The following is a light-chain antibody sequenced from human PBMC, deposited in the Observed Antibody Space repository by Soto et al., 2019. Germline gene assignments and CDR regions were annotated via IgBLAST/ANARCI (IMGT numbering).Light chain of an antibody. V-gene: IGKV3-15*01. J-gene: IGKJ1*01. Sequence: DILMTQSPATLSVSPGERATLSCRASQSVGSNLAWYQHKPGQAPRLLIYGASTRATGVPARFSGSGSGTEFTLTISSLQSEDFAVYYCQEYDNWTFGQGTKVKLK. CDR2: GAS. CDR3: QEYDNWT. CDR1: QSVGSN.